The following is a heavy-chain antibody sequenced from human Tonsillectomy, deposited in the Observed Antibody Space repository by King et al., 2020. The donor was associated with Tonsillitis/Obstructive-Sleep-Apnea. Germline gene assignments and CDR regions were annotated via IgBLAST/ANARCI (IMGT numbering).Heavy chain of an antibody. Sequence: VQLVESGGGVVQPGGSLRLSCAASGFTFADYAMHWVRQAPGKGLEWVSRVSGDGGSSYCADSVKCRFTISRDNSKNSLYLQMSSLRTKATALYYCAKDVAVAGYYYYYMDVWGTGTPVTVSS. V-gene: IGHV3-43*02. CDR1: GFTFADYA. J-gene: IGHJ6*03. CDR3: AKDVAVAGYYYYYMDV. CDR2: VSGDGGSS. D-gene: IGHD6-19*01.